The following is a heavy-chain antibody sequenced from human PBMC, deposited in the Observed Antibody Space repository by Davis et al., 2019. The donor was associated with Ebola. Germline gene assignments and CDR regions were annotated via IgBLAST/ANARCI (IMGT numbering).Heavy chain of an antibody. D-gene: IGHD2-2*01. Sequence: ASVKVSCKASGGTFSSYGISWVRQAPGQGLEWMGWIHPNTGGTNYAQKFQGRVTMTRDTSINTAYMQLTRLTSDDTAVYYCASGHCSSTSCYHYYYGMDVWGQGTTVTVSS. J-gene: IGHJ6*02. CDR3: ASGHCSSTSCYHYYYGMDV. CDR2: IHPNTGGT. CDR1: GGTFSSYG. V-gene: IGHV1-2*02.